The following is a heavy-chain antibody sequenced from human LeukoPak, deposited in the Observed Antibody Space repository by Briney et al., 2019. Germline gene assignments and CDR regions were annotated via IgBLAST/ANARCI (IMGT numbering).Heavy chain of an antibody. CDR1: GGSISRSNW. CDR3: ARVSGGYSYGYVDY. Sequence: SGTLSLTCAVSGGSISRSNWWSWVRQPPGKGLEWIGEIYHSGSTNYNPSFKSRVTISVDKSKNQFSLKLSSVTAADTAVYYCARVSGGYSYGYVDYWGQGTLVTVSS. D-gene: IGHD5-18*01. CDR2: IYHSGST. V-gene: IGHV4-4*02. J-gene: IGHJ4*02.